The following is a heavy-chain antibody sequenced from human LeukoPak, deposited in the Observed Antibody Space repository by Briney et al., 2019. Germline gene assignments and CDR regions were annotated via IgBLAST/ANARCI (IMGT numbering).Heavy chain of an antibody. CDR2: ISYDGSNK. V-gene: IGHV3-30*03. CDR3: ASTLYYYDSSGLNWFDP. D-gene: IGHD3-22*01. Sequence: PGGSLRLSCAASGFTLSSYGMHWVRQAPGKGLEWVAVISYDGSNKYYADSVKGRFTISRDNSKNTLYLQMNSLRAEDTAVYYCASTLYYYDSSGLNWFDPWGQGTLVTVSS. J-gene: IGHJ5*02. CDR1: GFTLSSYG.